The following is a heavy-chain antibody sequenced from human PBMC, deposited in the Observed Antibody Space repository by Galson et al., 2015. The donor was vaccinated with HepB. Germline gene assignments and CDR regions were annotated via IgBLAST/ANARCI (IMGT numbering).Heavy chain of an antibody. Sequence: SLRLYCAASGFTFTSFNMHWVRQAPGKGLEWVAIIWYDGTYKYYADSVKSRFTISRKDSKNTLFLQMYRLRAEDTAVDYCARLSLGWGFDCWGQGTLVTVSS. CDR3: ARLSLGWGFDC. D-gene: IGHD2-15*01. V-gene: IGHV3-33*01. J-gene: IGHJ4*02. CDR2: IWYDGTYK. CDR1: GFTFTSFN.